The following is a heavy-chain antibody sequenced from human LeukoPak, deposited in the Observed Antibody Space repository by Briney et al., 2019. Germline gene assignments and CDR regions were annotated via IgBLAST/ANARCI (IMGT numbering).Heavy chain of an antibody. J-gene: IGHJ3*02. CDR1: GDSVSSNSVT. CDR3: ARSSRDAFDI. CDR2: TYYRSKWYN. Sequence: SQTLSLTCAISGDSVSSNSVTWNWIRQSPSRGLEWLGRTYYRSKWYNDYAVSVKSRITINPDTSKNQFSLQLNSVTPEDTAVYYCARSSRDAFDIWGQGTMVTVSS. V-gene: IGHV6-1*01. D-gene: IGHD2-15*01.